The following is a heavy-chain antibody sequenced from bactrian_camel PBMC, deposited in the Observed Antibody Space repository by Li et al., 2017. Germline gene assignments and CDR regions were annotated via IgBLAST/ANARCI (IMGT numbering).Heavy chain of an antibody. CDR2: IDTVAGTT. CDR3: IPSSQAYCSRDGCAYG. V-gene: IGHV3S6*01. D-gene: IGHD3*01. J-gene: IGHJ4*01. CDR1: TFTFSNNW. Sequence: VQLVESGGGLVQPGGSLRLSCAASTFTFSNNWIHWVRQAPGKGLEWVSGIDTVAGTTKLADSVKDQFTISGGDNKNTAYVQMDSLQSEDTALYFCIPSSQAYCSRDGCAYGRGQGTQVTVS.